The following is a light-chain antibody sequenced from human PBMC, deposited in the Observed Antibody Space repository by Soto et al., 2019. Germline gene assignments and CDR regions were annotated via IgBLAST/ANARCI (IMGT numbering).Light chain of an antibody. Sequence: QSVLTQPRSVSGSPGQSVTISCTGTSSDVGGYHYVSWYQQHPGKAPKLMIYDVSKRPSGVPDRFSGSKSGNTASLTISGRQAEDEADYYCCSYAGSYTLVFGGGTKLTVL. CDR3: CSYAGSYTLV. CDR2: DVS. CDR1: SSDVGGYHY. V-gene: IGLV2-11*01. J-gene: IGLJ2*01.